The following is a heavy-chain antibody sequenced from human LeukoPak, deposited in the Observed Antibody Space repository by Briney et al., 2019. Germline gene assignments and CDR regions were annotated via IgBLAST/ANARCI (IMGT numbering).Heavy chain of an antibody. CDR2: MNPNSGNT. V-gene: IGHV1-8*01. CDR3: ARESHCSSTSCFPYYYYYGMDV. D-gene: IGHD2-2*01. J-gene: IGHJ6*02. Sequence: GASVKVSCKASGYTFTSYDIDWVRQVTGQGLEWMGWMNPNSGNTGYAQKFQGRVTMTRNTSISTAYMELSSLRSEDTAVYYCARESHCSSTSCFPYYYYYGMDVWGQGTTVTVSS. CDR1: GYTFTSYD.